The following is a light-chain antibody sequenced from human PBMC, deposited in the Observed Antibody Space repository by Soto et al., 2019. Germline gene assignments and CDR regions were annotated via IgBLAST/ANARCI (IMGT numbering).Light chain of an antibody. V-gene: IGLV2-14*01. CDR3: SSYTSSSTLI. CDR1: SSDVGGYNS. Sequence: QSALTQPASVSGSPGQSITISCTGTSSDVGGYNSVSWYQQYPGKAPKLMIYEVSDRPSGVSNRFSGSKSGNTASLTISGLQAEDEAAYYCSSYTSSSTLILGGGTKLTVL. J-gene: IGLJ2*01. CDR2: EVS.